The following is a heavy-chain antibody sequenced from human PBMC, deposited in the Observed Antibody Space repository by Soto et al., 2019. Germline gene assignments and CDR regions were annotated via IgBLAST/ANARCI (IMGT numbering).Heavy chain of an antibody. Sequence: QVQLQQSGPGLVKPSQTLSLTCTVSGGSINSDYYHWTWIRQSPGKGLEWIGYIHHSGSILYNPSLKSRVTISVDTSKNQVSLHLSSVTAADTAVYFCAREDDGGDSLDVWGQGTTVTVSS. CDR1: GGSINSDYYH. J-gene: IGHJ6*02. CDR2: IHHSGSI. D-gene: IGHD2-21*02. CDR3: AREDDGGDSLDV. V-gene: IGHV4-30-4*08.